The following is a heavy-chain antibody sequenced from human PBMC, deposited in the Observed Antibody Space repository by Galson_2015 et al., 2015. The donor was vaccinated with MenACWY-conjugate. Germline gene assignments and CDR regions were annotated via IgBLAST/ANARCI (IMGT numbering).Heavy chain of an antibody. D-gene: IGHD3-10*01. J-gene: IGHJ6*02. CDR3: AGHPPGGAGLGL. Sequence: QSGAEVKQPGESLQISCTGSGYYFTSYWIAWVRQIPGKGLEWMGLISPGDSNTRYSPSFQGQVTISADKSISTAYLQWSSLKASDTGKDYFAGHPPGGAGLGLGGQGTTVTVSS. V-gene: IGHV5-51*01. CDR1: GYYFTSYW. CDR2: ISPGDSNT.